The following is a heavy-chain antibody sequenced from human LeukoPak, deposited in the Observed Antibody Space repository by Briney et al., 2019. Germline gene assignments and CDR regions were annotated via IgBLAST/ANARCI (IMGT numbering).Heavy chain of an antibody. CDR3: ARMTRTYVDTAMASFDY. Sequence: ASVKVSCMASGYTFTGYYMHWVRQAPGQGLEWMGWINPNSGGTNYAQKFQGRVTMTRDTSISTAYMELSRLRSDDTAVYYCARMTRTYVDTAMASFDYWGQGTLVTVSS. V-gene: IGHV1-2*02. J-gene: IGHJ4*02. D-gene: IGHD5-18*01. CDR2: INPNSGGT. CDR1: GYTFTGYY.